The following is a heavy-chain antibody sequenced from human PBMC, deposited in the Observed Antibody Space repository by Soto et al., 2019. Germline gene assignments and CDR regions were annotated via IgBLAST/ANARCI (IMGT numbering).Heavy chain of an antibody. CDR2: ISYDGSNK. V-gene: IGHV3-30*18. J-gene: IGHJ6*02. D-gene: IGHD6-19*01. Sequence: PGESLKISCAASGFTFSSYGMHWVRQAPGKGLEWVAVISYDGSNKYYADSVKGRFTISRDNSKNTLYLQMNSLRAEDTAVYYCAKDLWLALNYGMDVWGQGTTVTVSS. CDR1: GFTFSSYG. CDR3: AKDLWLALNYGMDV.